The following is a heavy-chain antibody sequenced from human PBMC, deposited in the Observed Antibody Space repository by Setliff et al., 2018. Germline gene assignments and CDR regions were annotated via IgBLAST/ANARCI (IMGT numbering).Heavy chain of an antibody. CDR2: IDWDDDK. Sequence: SGPTLVNPTQTLTLTCIFSGFSLSTSGMCVSWIRQPPGKALEWLARIDWDDDKYYSTSLKSRLTISKDTSKSQVVLTITNMDPVDTTTYYCAQLTGTDYYYYYRDVWGKGTTVTSP. CDR3: AQLTGTDYYYYYRDV. V-gene: IGHV2-70*11. J-gene: IGHJ6*03. CDR1: GFSLSTSGMC. D-gene: IGHD1-7*01.